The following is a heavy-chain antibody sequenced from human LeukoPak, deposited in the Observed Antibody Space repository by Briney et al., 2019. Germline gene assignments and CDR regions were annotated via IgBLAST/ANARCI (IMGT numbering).Heavy chain of an antibody. CDR1: GFTFSSYS. Sequence: GSLRLSCAASGFTFSSYSMNWVRQAPGKGLEWVSSISSSSSYIYYADSVKGRFTISRDNAKNSLYLQMNSLRAEDTAVYYCARVSTPDDSSGYNEYWGQGTLVTVSS. D-gene: IGHD3-22*01. CDR2: ISSSSSYI. V-gene: IGHV3-21*01. CDR3: ARVSTPDDSSGYNEY. J-gene: IGHJ4*02.